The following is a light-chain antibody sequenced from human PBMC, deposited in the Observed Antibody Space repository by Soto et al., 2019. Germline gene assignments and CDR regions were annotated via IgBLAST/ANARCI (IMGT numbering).Light chain of an antibody. J-gene: IGKJ3*01. V-gene: IGKV1-39*01. CDR1: QSISSY. Sequence: DIQMTQSPSSLSASVGDRVTITCRASQSISSYLNWYQQKPGKAPKLLIYAASSLQSGVPSRFSGSGSGTDVPLPISSLKPEVFVTYDSLQSYSTPSPFASGTKGDIK. CDR2: AAS. CDR3: LQSYSTPSP.